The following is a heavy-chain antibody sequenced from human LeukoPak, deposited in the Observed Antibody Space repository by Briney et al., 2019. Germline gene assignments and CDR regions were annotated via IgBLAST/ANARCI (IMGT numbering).Heavy chain of an antibody. CDR1: GFTFSNYW. D-gene: IGHD2-2*01. CDR3: ARAGYCSSTSCLMYFQH. V-gene: IGHV3-21*01. J-gene: IGHJ1*01. CDR2: ISSSSSYI. Sequence: GGSLRLSCAASGFTFSNYWMSWVRQALGKGLEWVSSISSSSSYIYYADSVKGRFTISRDNAKNSLYLQMNSLRAEDTAVYYCARAGYCSSTSCLMYFQHWGQGTLVTVSS.